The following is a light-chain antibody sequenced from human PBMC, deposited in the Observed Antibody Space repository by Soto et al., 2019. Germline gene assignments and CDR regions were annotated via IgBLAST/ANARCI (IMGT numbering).Light chain of an antibody. CDR3: TSYAESNILI. V-gene: IGLV2-8*01. J-gene: IGLJ2*01. CDR2: EVT. Sequence: QSALTQPPSASGSPGQSVAISCTGTSSDIGGYNYVSWYQQHPGKAPKLVIYEVTKRPSGVPDRFSGSKSGNTASLTVSGLQAEDEGDYYCTSYAESNILIFGGGTKVTVL. CDR1: SSDIGGYNY.